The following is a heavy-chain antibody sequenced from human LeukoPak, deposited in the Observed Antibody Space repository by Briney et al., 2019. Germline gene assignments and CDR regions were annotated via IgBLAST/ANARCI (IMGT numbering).Heavy chain of an antibody. CDR1: GDSISNYY. CDR3: ARAYDYVWGSYRSENWFDP. Sequence: PSETLSLTCSDSGDSISNYYWSWIRQPPGKGLGWIGYIYYSGSTNYNPSLKGRVTISVDTSKNQFSLKLSSVTAADTAVYYRARAYDYVWGSYRSENWFDPWGQGTLVTVSS. V-gene: IGHV4-59*01. J-gene: IGHJ5*02. D-gene: IGHD3-16*02. CDR2: IYYSGST.